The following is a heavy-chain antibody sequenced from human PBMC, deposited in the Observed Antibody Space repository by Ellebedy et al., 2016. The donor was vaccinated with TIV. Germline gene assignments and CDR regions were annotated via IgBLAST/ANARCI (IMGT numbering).Heavy chain of an antibody. CDR3: ARGERLGCDY. D-gene: IGHD4-17*01. J-gene: IGHJ4*02. CDR2: IFYTGST. CDR1: GGSISGYY. Sequence: MPSETLSLTCTVSGGSISGYYWSWIRQPPGKGLEWIRYIFYTGSTNYNPSLKSRVTISVDTSKNQFSLRLSSVTAADTAVYYCARGERLGCDYWGQGTLVTVSS. V-gene: IGHV4-59*01.